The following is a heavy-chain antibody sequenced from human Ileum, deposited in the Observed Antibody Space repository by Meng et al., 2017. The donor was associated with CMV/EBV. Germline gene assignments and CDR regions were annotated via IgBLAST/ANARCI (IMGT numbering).Heavy chain of an antibody. D-gene: IGHD3-3*01. CDR1: GFTFRDYD. Sequence: GESLKISCAASGFTFRDYDMSWIRQTPGKELEWVSYIRSTGSTKDYADSVKGRFTISRDNAKKSLYLQMNSLRAEDTAVYYCARVGYNFWSDQRWFDPWGQGTLVTVSS. CDR3: ARVGYNFWSDQRWFDP. CDR2: IRSTGSTK. V-gene: IGHV3-11*01. J-gene: IGHJ5*02.